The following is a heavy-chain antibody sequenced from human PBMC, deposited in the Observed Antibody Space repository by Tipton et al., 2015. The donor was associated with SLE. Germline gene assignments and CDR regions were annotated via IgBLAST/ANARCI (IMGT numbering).Heavy chain of an antibody. D-gene: IGHD2-8*02. Sequence: SLRLSCVASGFIFTSYEMTWVRQAPGKGLEWVAYISASGSPINYADSVKGRFTVSRDNAKRSLYLQMGSLRAEDTAVYYCARGYCPGGVCYTDYFDYWAQG. V-gene: IGHV3-48*03. J-gene: IGHJ4*02. CDR1: GFIFTSYE. CDR2: ISASGSPI. CDR3: ARGYCPGGVCYTDYFDY.